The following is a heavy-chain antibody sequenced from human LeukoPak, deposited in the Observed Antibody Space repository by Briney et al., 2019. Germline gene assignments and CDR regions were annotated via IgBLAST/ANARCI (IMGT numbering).Heavy chain of an antibody. V-gene: IGHV3-30*02. D-gene: IGHD3-22*01. CDR1: GFTFSSYW. J-gene: IGHJ4*02. CDR2: IRYDGSNK. CDR3: AKDEGYYYDSSGYYYADY. Sequence: GGSLRLSCAASGFTFSSYWMSWVRQAPGKGLEWVAFIRYDGSNKYYADSVKRRFTISRDNSKNTLYLQMNSLRAEDTAVYYCAKDEGYYYDSSGYYYADYWGQGTLVTVSS.